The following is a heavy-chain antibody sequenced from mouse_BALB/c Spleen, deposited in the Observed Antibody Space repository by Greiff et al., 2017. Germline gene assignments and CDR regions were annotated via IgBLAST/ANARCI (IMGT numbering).Heavy chain of an antibody. CDR1: GFTFSSYG. J-gene: IGHJ2*01. CDR2: ISSGGSYT. V-gene: IGHV5-6*01. D-gene: IGHD1-1*01. CDR3: ARQRYYYGSSVYFDY. Sequence: EVQGVESGGDLVKPGGSLKLSCAASGFTFSSYGMSWVRQTPDKRLEWVATISSGGSYTYYPDSVKGRFTISRDNAKNTLYLQMSSLKSVDTAMYYCARQRYYYGSSVYFDYWGQGTTLTVSS.